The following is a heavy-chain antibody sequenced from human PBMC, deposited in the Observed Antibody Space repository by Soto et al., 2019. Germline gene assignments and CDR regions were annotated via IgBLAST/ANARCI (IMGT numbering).Heavy chain of an antibody. J-gene: IGHJ6*02. CDR1: GYTFTKYG. V-gene: IGHV1-18*04. CDR3: SRARYCTSPSCYNHYYYGMDI. CDR2: IGVYNGKT. Sequence: QEQLVQSGGEVKKPGASVRVSCKASGYTFTKYGITWVRQAPGQGLEWMGWIGVYNGKTNYARKLQGRVIRTADTSASTAYMELSSLCSDDTALYYCSRARYCTSPSCYNHYYYGMDICGQGTTVSVSS. D-gene: IGHD2-2*02.